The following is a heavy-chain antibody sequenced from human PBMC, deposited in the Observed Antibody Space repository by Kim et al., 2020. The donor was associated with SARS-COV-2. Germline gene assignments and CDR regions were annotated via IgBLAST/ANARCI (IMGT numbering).Heavy chain of an antibody. V-gene: IGHV4-59*01. CDR2: IYYSGST. CDR3: ARVGSGSYYYWFDP. J-gene: IGHJ5*02. D-gene: IGHD3-10*01. CDR1: GGSISSYY. Sequence: SETLSLPCTVSGGSISSYYWSWIRQPPGKGLEWIGYIYYSGSTNYNPSLKSRVTISVDTSKNQFSLKLSSVTAADTAVYYCARVGSGSYYYWFDPWGQGSLVNVSS.